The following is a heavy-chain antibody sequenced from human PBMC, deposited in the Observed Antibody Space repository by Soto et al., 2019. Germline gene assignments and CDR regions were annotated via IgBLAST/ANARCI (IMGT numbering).Heavy chain of an antibody. CDR1: GYTFTSYA. V-gene: IGHV1-3*01. Sequence: ASVKVSCKASGYTFTSYAMHWVRQAPGQRLEWMGRINAGNGNTKYSQKFQGRVTITRDTSASTAYMELSSLRSEDTAVYYCARKGLYDYYYYMDVWGKGTTVTVSS. CDR3: ARKGLYDYYYYMDV. D-gene: IGHD3-22*01. J-gene: IGHJ6*03. CDR2: INAGNGNT.